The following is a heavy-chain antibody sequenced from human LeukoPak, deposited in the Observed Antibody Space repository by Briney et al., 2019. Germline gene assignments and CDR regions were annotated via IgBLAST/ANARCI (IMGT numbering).Heavy chain of an antibody. CDR2: IIPIFGTA. V-gene: IGHV1-69*05. D-gene: IGHD4-11*01. CDR1: GGTFSSYA. J-gene: IGHJ5*02. Sequence: SVKVSCKASGGTFSSYAISWVRQAPGQGLEWMGGIIPIFGTANYAQKFQGRVTITTDESMSTAYMELSSLRSEDTAVYYCARNPVTTSFNWFDPWGQGTLVTVSS. CDR3: ARNPVTTSFNWFDP.